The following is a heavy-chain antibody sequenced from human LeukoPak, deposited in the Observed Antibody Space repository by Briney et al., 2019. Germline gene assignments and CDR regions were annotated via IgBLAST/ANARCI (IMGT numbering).Heavy chain of an antibody. CDR2: INHSGST. D-gene: IGHD4-17*01. Sequence: SETLSLTCAVYGGSFSGYYWSWIRQPPGKGLEWIGEINHSGSTNYNPSLKSRVTISVDTSKNQFSLKLSSVTAADTAVYYCARGVTTVTTVLYYYYYYGMDVWGQGTTVTVSS. V-gene: IGHV4-34*01. CDR3: ARGVTTVTTVLYYYYYYGMDV. CDR1: GGSFSGYY. J-gene: IGHJ6*02.